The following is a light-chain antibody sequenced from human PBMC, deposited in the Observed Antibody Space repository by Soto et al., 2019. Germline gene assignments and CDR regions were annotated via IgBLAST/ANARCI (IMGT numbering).Light chain of an antibody. J-gene: IGKJ1*01. Sequence: AIQLTQSPSSLSASVGDRVTITCRASQGISSALAWYQQKPGKAPKLLIYDASSLESGVPSRFSGGGSGTDFTLTISSVQPEDFATYYCQQFNSYPPTFGQGTKVEIK. CDR3: QQFNSYPPT. CDR2: DAS. V-gene: IGKV1-13*02. CDR1: QGISSA.